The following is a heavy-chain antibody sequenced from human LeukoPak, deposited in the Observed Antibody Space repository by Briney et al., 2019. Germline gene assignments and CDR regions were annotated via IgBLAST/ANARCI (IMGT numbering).Heavy chain of an antibody. CDR2: ITSSGGSTI. V-gene: IGHV3-48*03. Sequence: GGSLRLSCAASRFTFSSYEMNWVRQAPGKGLEWVSYITSSGGSTIYYADSVKGRCTISRDNAKNSLYLQMNSLRAEDTAVYYCARGGYCSGTTCYSLTAFDIWGQGTMVTVSS. CDR3: ARGGYCSGTTCYSLTAFDI. CDR1: RFTFSSYE. D-gene: IGHD2-2*03. J-gene: IGHJ3*02.